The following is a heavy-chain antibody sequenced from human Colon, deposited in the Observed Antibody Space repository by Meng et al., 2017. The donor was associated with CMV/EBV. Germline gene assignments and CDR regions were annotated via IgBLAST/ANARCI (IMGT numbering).Heavy chain of an antibody. CDR2: IGGRGDDT. CDR1: GFSFNNYA. D-gene: IGHD2/OR15-2a*01. J-gene: IGHJ4*02. V-gene: IGHV3-23*01. Sequence: EVQLLEAGGNLVQPGGSLTLSCAASGFSFNNYAMAWVRQAPGRRLEWVSTIGGRGDDTYYADSGKGRFTISRDNSRNTLYLQMSSLRAEDTAIYYCARLTPTYSSATFDYWGQGALVTVSS. CDR3: ARLTPTYSSATFDY.